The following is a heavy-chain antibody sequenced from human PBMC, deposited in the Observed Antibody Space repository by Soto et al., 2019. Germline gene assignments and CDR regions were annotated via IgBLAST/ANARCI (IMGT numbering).Heavy chain of an antibody. J-gene: IGHJ4*02. CDR2: IIPILGIA. Sequence: SVKVSCKASGGTFSSYTISWVRQAPGQGLEWMGRIIPILGIANYAQKLQGRVTITADKSTSTAYMELSSLRSEDTAVYYCASGYSSSWPDYWGQGTLVTVSS. D-gene: IGHD6-13*01. CDR3: ASGYSSSWPDY. CDR1: GGTFSSYT. V-gene: IGHV1-69*02.